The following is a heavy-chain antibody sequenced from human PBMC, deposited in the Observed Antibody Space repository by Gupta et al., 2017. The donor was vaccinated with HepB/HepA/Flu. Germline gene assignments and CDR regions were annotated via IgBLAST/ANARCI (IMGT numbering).Heavy chain of an antibody. V-gene: IGHV3-30*03. D-gene: IGHD3-10*01. Sequence: QVVLVQSGGDVVQPGSSLRLACAASGVIFKHFAMHWVRQAPGRGLEWVAVISSDGRNTYYGDSAKGRFTISRDNSHSTLYLQMNRLTIDDSALYFCAGNYSNSAVDVWGQGTTVTVSS. J-gene: IGHJ6*02. CDR1: GVIFKHFA. CDR3: AGNYSNSAVDV. CDR2: ISSDGRNT.